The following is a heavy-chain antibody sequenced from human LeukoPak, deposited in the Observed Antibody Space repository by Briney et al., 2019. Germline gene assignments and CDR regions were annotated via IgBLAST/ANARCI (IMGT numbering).Heavy chain of an antibody. Sequence: PGGSLRLSCAASGFTFSSYWMSWVRQAPGKGLEWVANIKQDGSEIHYVDSVKGRFTISRDNAKNSLYLQMNSLRAEDTAVYYCARPGYSYGNGYNWFDPWGQGALVTVSS. CDR2: IKQDGSEI. CDR3: ARPGYSYGNGYNWFDP. V-gene: IGHV3-7*01. D-gene: IGHD5-18*01. J-gene: IGHJ5*02. CDR1: GFTFSSYW.